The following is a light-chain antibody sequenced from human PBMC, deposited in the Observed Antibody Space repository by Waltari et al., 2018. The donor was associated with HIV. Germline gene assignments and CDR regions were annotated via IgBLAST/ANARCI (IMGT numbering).Light chain of an antibody. CDR2: WAS. CDR3: QQYYSTLFLT. J-gene: IGKJ4*01. V-gene: IGKV4-1*01. CDR1: QSVLYSSNNKNY. Sequence: DIVMTQSPDSLAVSLGERATIHCKSSQSVLYSSNNKNYLAWYQQKPGQPPKLLIYWASTRESGVPDRFSGSGSGTDFTLTISSLQAEDVAVYYCQQYYSTLFLTFGGGTKVEIK.